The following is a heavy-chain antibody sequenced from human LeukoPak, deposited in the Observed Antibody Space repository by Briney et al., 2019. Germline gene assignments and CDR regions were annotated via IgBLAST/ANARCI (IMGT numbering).Heavy chain of an antibody. CDR2: ISWSSDDL. CDR1: GFTFDDYA. V-gene: IGHV3-9*01. J-gene: IGHJ4*02. D-gene: IGHD3-10*01. CDR3: ARGGRPDY. Sequence: GGSLRLSCAASGFTFDDYAMHWVRQAPGKGLEWVSGISWSSDDLDYADSVKGRFTISRDNAKNSLYLQMSSLRAEDTAVYNCARGGRPDYWGQGTLVTVSS.